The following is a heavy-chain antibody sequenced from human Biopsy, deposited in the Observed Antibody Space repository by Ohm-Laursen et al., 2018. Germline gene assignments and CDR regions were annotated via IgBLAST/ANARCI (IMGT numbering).Heavy chain of an antibody. Sequence: SLRLSCAASGFSFSNYSMHWVRQAPGKGLEWISLIWYDGTNEDYADSVKGRFTISRDNSKNTLYLQINTLTLEDTAFYYCARGLSSGWYGYFDVWGRGTLVTVSS. CDR3: ARGLSSGWYGYFDV. CDR2: IWYDGTNE. CDR1: GFSFSNYS. V-gene: IGHV3-33*04. D-gene: IGHD6-19*01. J-gene: IGHJ2*01.